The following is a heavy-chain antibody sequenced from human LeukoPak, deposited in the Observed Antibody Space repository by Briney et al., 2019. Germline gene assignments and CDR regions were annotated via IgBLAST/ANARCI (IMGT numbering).Heavy chain of an antibody. CDR3: ARTRIAVAGALGY. D-gene: IGHD6-19*01. J-gene: IGHJ4*02. Sequence: SETLSLTCAVYGGSFSGYYWSWMRQPPGKGLEWIGEINHIGSNNYNPSLKSRVTISVDTSKNQFSLKLSSVTAAETAVYYCARTRIAVAGALGYWGQGTLVTVSS. CDR1: GGSFSGYY. CDR2: INHIGSN. V-gene: IGHV4-34*01.